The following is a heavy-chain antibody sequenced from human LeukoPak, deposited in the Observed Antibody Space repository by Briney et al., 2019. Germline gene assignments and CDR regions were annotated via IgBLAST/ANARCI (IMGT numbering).Heavy chain of an antibody. CDR3: ARGGPYYNSGSYYSLFDY. CDR2: ISGGST. D-gene: IGHD3-10*01. Sequence: GGSLRLSCAASGFTVSSNEMSWVRQAPGKGLEWVSSISGGSTYYADSRKGRFTISRDNAKNSLYLQMNSLRAEDTAVYYCARGGPYYNSGSYYSLFDYWGQGTLVTVSS. J-gene: IGHJ4*02. CDR1: GFTVSSNE. V-gene: IGHV3-38-3*01.